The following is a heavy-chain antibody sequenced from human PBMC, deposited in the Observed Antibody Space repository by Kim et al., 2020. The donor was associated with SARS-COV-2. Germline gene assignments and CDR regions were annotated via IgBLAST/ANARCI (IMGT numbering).Heavy chain of an antibody. CDR1: GGSFSGYY. CDR2: INHSGST. V-gene: IGHV4-34*01. D-gene: IGHD3-10*01. CDR3: ARGLGRGGKSWFQVFYY. J-gene: IGHJ4*02. Sequence: SETLSLTCAVYGGSFSGYYWSWIRQPPGKGLEWIGEINHSGSTNYNPSLKSRVTISVDTSKNQFSLKLSSVTAADTAVYYCARGLGRGGKSWFQVFYYWGQGTLVTVSS.